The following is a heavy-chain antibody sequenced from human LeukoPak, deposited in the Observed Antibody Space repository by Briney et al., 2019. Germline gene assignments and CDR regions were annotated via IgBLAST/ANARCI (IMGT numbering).Heavy chain of an antibody. CDR3: AVDTEYGGYFDY. CDR1: GFTFSSYA. Sequence: PGGSLRLSCAASGFTFSSYAMSWVRQAPGKGLEWVSAISGSGGSTYYADSVKGRFTISRDNAKNSLYLQMNSLRAEDAAVYYCAVDTEYGGYFDYWGQGTLVTVSS. D-gene: IGHD2-2*02. J-gene: IGHJ4*02. CDR2: ISGSGGST. V-gene: IGHV3-23*01.